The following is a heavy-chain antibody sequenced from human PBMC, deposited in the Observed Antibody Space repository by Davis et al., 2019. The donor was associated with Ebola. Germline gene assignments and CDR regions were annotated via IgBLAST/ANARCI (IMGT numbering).Heavy chain of an antibody. D-gene: IGHD4-17*01. CDR3: AKVHPPTTVTTGWFDP. V-gene: IGHV3-23*01. J-gene: IGHJ5*02. CDR1: GFIFSSYA. Sequence: PGGSLRLSCAASGFIFSSYAMSWVRRAPGKGLEWVSSISARSITYHADSVKGRFTISRDNSKNTLYLQMNSLRAEDTAVYYCAKVHPPTTVTTGWFDPWGQGTLVTVSS. CDR2: ISARSIT.